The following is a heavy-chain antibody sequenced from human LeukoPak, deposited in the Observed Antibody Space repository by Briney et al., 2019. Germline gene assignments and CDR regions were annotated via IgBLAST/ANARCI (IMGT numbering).Heavy chain of an antibody. D-gene: IGHD2-8*01. J-gene: IGHJ4*02. Sequence: GGSLRLSCATSGFAFSSYAMNWVRQAPGKRLEWVSGISGSGGSTYHADSVKGRFTISRDSSKNTVYLQMNSLRDEDTAVYYCAKGEGTKGHYYFDSWGQGTLVTVSS. CDR2: ISGSGGST. CDR1: GFAFSSYA. CDR3: AKGEGTKGHYYFDS. V-gene: IGHV3-23*01.